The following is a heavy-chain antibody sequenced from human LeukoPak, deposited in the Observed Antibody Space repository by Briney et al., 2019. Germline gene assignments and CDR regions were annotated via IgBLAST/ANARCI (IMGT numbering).Heavy chain of an antibody. D-gene: IGHD3-10*01. CDR2: IKQDGSEK. J-gene: IGHJ2*01. CDR1: GFTFSSYW. CDR3: ARDPLGVPGSSGSYYRTFGAHWYFDL. Sequence: GGSLRLSCAASGFTFSSYWMSWVRQAPGKGLEWVANIKQDGSEKYYVDSVKGRFTISRDNAKNSLYLQMNSLRAEDTAVYYCARDPLGVPGSSGSYYRTFGAHWYFDLWGRGTLVTVSS. V-gene: IGHV3-7*01.